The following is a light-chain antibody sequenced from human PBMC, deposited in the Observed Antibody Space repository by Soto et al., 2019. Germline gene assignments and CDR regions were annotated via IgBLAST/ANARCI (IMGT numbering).Light chain of an antibody. Sequence: QSVLTQHASVSGSPGQSITISCTGTSSDVGGYNYVSWYQQHPGKAPKLMIYDVSNRPSGVSNRFSGSKSGNTASLTISGLQAEDEADYYCSSYTSSSTKVFGGGTKLTVL. J-gene: IGLJ2*01. CDR2: DVS. CDR1: SSDVGGYNY. CDR3: SSYTSSSTKV. V-gene: IGLV2-14*01.